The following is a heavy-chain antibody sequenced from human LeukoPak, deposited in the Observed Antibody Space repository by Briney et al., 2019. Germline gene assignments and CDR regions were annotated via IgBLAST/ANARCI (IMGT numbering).Heavy chain of an antibody. CDR1: GGSISSYY. V-gene: IGHV4-4*07. Sequence: KPSETLSLTCTVSGGSISSYYWSWIRQPAGQGLEWIGRIYASGSTVYNPSLKSRVTMSVDTSKKQFSLELTSVTAADTAVYYCARDDGGQYTTPFDYWGQGTLVTVSS. D-gene: IGHD2-2*02. CDR3: ARDDGGQYTTPFDY. J-gene: IGHJ4*02. CDR2: IYASGST.